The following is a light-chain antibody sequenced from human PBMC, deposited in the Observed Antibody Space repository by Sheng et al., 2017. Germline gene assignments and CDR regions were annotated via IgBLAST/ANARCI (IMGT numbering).Light chain of an antibody. CDR3: QQYNSYWT. CDR1: QSIGSW. V-gene: IGKV1-5*03. J-gene: IGKJ1*01. Sequence: DIQMTQSPFTLSASVGDRVTITCRASQSIGSWLAWYQQKPGKAPNLLIYKASNLESGVPSRFSGSGSGTEFTLTISSLQPDDFATYYCQQYNSYWTFGQGTKVEIK. CDR2: KAS.